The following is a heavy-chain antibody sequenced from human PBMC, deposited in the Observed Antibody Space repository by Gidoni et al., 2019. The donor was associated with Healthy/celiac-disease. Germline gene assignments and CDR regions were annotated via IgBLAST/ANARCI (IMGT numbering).Heavy chain of an antibody. D-gene: IGHD6-13*01. V-gene: IGHV3-23*01. CDR1: GFTFTSYA. Sequence: EVQLLESGGGLVQPGGSLRLSCAASGFTFTSYAMGWVRQAPGKGLEWVSAISGSGGSTYYADSVKGRFTISRDNSKNTLYLQMNSLRAEDTAVYYCAKGLGYDIAAAGTCDYWGQGTLVTVSS. J-gene: IGHJ4*02. CDR3: AKGLGYDIAAAGTCDY. CDR2: ISGSGGST.